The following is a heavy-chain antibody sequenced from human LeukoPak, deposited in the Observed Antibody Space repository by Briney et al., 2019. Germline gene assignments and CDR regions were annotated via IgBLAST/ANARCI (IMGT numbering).Heavy chain of an antibody. Sequence: ASVEVSCKASGFTFTSSAVQWVRQARGQRLEWIGWIVVGSGNTNYAQKFQERVTITRDMSTSTAYMELSSLRSEDTAVYYCAACYRGGGDCYYSNVFDYWGRGTLVTVSS. D-gene: IGHD2-21*02. CDR2: IVVGSGNT. CDR3: AACYRGGGDCYYSNVFDY. V-gene: IGHV1-58*01. J-gene: IGHJ4*02. CDR1: GFTFTSSA.